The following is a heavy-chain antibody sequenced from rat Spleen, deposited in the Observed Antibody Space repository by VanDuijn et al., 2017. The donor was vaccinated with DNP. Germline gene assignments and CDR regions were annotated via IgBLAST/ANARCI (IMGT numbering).Heavy chain of an antibody. CDR1: GFTFSDYG. J-gene: IGHJ2*01. CDR3: TTDRKYTTDLY. Sequence: EVQVVESGGGLVQPGRSLKLSCAASGFTFSDYGMAWVRQAPKKGLEWVATISTSGGSTYYRDSVKVRVTISRDNAKSTLYLQMDSLRSEDTATYYCTTDRKYTTDLYWGQGVMVTVSS. D-gene: IGHD1-6*01. V-gene: IGHV5-27*01. CDR2: ISTSGGST.